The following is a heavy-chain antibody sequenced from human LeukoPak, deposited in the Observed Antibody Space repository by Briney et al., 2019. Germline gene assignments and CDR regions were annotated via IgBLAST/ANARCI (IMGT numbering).Heavy chain of an antibody. CDR3: AREVTHHVYYGMGV. CDR1: GYTFINYD. V-gene: IGHV1-18*01. D-gene: IGHD4-23*01. Sequence: ASVKVSCKASGYTFINYDIRWVRRAPGQGLEWMGWISAYNGNTNYAQKFQGRVTMTTDTSTSTAYMELRSLRSDDTAVYHCAREVTHHVYYGMGVWGQGTTVTVSS. J-gene: IGHJ6*02. CDR2: ISAYNGNT.